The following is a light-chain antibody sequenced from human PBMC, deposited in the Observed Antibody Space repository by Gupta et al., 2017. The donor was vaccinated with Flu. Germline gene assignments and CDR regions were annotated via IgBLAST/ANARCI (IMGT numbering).Light chain of an antibody. Sequence: DVVLTQSPLSLLVTLGQQASIPCRSSQSLVYSDGNTYLNWFQQSPVQSPRRLLYKVSNRDSGVPDRFSGRGSVADFTLKISSVEAEDVGVYYCMLGRHWPGTFGQGTRVEIK. V-gene: IGKV2-30*01. J-gene: IGKJ5*01. CDR2: KVS. CDR1: QSLVYSDGNTY. CDR3: MLGRHWPGT.